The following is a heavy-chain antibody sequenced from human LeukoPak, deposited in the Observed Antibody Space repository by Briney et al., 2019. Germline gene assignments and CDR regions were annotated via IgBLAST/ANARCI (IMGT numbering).Heavy chain of an antibody. CDR1: GDSISSSKDY. CDR3: ASGLAVGGVPDC. J-gene: IGHJ4*02. V-gene: IGHV4-39*01. D-gene: IGHD2-8*02. CDR2: FYYSGNT. Sequence: ASETLSLTCSVSGDSISSSKDYWGWVRQSTGKGLESIGGFYYSGNTYHTPSLKSRVTVSVDTSKNQFSLKMTSVTAADTAVYYCASGLAVGGVPDCWGQATLVTVSS.